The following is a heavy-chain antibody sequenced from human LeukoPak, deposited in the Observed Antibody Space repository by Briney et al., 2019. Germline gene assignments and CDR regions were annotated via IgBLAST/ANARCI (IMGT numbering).Heavy chain of an antibody. D-gene: IGHD6-6*01. J-gene: IGHJ4*02. V-gene: IGHV1-69*06. CDR1: GGTFSSYA. Sequence: GASVKVSCKASGGTFSSYAISWVRQAPGQGLEWMGGIIPIFGTANYAQKFQGRVTITADKSTSTAYMELSSLRSEDTAVYYCASRWVSSLHFDYWGQGTLVTVSS. CDR2: IIPIFGTA. CDR3: ASRWVSSLHFDY.